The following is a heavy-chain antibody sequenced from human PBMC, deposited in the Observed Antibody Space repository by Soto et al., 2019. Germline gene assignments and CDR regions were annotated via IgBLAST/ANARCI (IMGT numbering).Heavy chain of an antibody. CDR3: ARPHFATNTVYYYLDS. D-gene: IGHD2-8*02. J-gene: IGHJ4*02. Sequence: SETLSLTCTVSGGSSNTFYWSWVRQPAGKGLEWIGRIFSSGSTSFNPSLESRVAMSVDASKDQFSLILSSVAAADTAVYYCARPHFATNTVYYYLDSLGQGTMVTVSS. CDR2: IFSSGST. V-gene: IGHV4-4*07. CDR1: GGSSNTFY.